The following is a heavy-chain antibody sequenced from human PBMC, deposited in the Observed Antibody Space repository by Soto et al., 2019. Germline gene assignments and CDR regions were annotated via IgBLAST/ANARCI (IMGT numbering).Heavy chain of an antibody. Sequence: SETLSLTCAVYGGSFSGYYWTWIRQPPGTGLEWIGEINHSGSTNYNPSLKSRVTISVDTSKNQFSLKLSSVTAADTAVYYCARVKGSGYHNWFDPWGQGTLVTVSS. J-gene: IGHJ5*02. CDR2: INHSGST. D-gene: IGHD3-22*01. V-gene: IGHV4-34*01. CDR3: ARVKGSGYHNWFDP. CDR1: GGSFSGYY.